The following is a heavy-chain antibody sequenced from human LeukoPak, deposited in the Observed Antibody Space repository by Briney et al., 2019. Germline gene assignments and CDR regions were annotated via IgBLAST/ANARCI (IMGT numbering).Heavy chain of an antibody. CDR2: IYTSGST. V-gene: IGHV4-4*07. J-gene: IGHJ6*02. CDR3: ARVGRGALWVRYYYGMDV. Sequence: PSETLSLTCTVSGGSISSYYWSWIRQPAGKGLEWIGRIYTSGSTNYNPSLKSRVTISVDTSKNQFSLKLSSVTAADTAVYYCARVGRGALWVRYYYGMDVWGQGTTVTVSS. D-gene: IGHD3-10*01. CDR1: GGSISSYY.